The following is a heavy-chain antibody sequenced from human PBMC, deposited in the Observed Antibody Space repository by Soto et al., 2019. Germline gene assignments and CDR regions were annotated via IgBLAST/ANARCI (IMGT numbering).Heavy chain of an antibody. CDR2: IIPIFGTA. J-gene: IGHJ3*02. Sequence: QVQLVQSGAEVKKPGSSVKVSCKASGGTFSSYAISWVRQAPGQGLEWMGGIIPIFGTANYAQKFQGRVTINADESTSTAYMELSSLRSEDTAVYYCARNRPLEYYYGSGSYFPYAFDIWGQGTMVTVSS. V-gene: IGHV1-69*12. CDR1: GGTFSSYA. CDR3: ARNRPLEYYYGSGSYFPYAFDI. D-gene: IGHD3-10*01.